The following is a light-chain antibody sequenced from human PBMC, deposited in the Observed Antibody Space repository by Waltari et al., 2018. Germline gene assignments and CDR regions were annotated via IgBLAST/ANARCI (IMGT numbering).Light chain of an antibody. CDR2: EVS. J-gene: IGLJ2*01. CDR3: NSYTSSSTVI. CDR1: SRDVGGYNF. V-gene: IGLV2-14*01. Sequence: QSALTQPASASGSPGPSITISCTGTSRDVGGYNFVPWYQQHPGKAPKLMIYEVSHRPSGVSNRFSGSKSGNTASLTISGLQAEDEADYYCNSYTSSSTVIFGGGTKLTVL.